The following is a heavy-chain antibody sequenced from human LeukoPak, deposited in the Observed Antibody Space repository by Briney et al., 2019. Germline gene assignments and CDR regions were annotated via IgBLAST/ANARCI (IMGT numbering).Heavy chain of an antibody. CDR1: GFTFSSYG. Sequence: GGSLRLSCAASGFTFSSYGMHWVRQAPGKGLEWVAVIWYDGSNKYYADSVKGRFTISRDNSKNTLYLQMNSLRAEDTAVYYCAKSIVVVPAASLYYFDYWGQGTLVTVSS. D-gene: IGHD2-2*01. V-gene: IGHV3-33*06. J-gene: IGHJ4*02. CDR2: IWYDGSNK. CDR3: AKSIVVVPAASLYYFDY.